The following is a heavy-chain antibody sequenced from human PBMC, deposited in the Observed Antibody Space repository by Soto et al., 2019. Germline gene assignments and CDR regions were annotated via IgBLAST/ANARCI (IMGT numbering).Heavy chain of an antibody. CDR1: GFSFSIRN. J-gene: IGHJ4*02. CDR2: VSYDGSTE. CDR3: AKEGARASFDY. D-gene: IGHD3-16*01. V-gene: IGHV3-30*18. Sequence: GGSLRLSCAASGFSFSIRNVHLVRQAPGKWLEGVAVVSYDGSTEYYANSVKGRFRISRDNSKNTVDLQMGGLRAEDTAVYYCAKEGARASFDYWGQGTLVTVSS.